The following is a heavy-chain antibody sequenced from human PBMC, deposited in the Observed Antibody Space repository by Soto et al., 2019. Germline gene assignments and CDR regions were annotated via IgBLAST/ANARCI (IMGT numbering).Heavy chain of an antibody. J-gene: IGHJ6*02. Sequence: QVQLVQSGADVKKPGSSVKVSCKASGGTFSSYAITWVRQAPGQGLEWMGGIIPIFRRTNYAQKFRDRVTISADESTRRVYMELSSLTSEDTAVYFCALVPSARAGIPIFGVNPLAFGMDVWGQGTSVTVSS. CDR1: GGTFSSYA. V-gene: IGHV1-69*01. CDR2: IIPIFRRT. D-gene: IGHD3-3*02. CDR3: ALVPSARAGIPIFGVNPLAFGMDV.